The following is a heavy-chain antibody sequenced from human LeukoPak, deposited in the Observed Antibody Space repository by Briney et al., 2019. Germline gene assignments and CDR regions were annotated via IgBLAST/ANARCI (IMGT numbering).Heavy chain of an antibody. CDR3: ARGGWLEVSDY. CDR2: ISSSGSTI. V-gene: IGHV3-48*03. CDR1: GFTFSSYE. J-gene: IGHJ4*02. D-gene: IGHD5-24*01. Sequence: GGSLRLSCAASGFTFSSYEMNWVRQAPGKGLEWVSYISSSGSTIYYADSVKGRFTISRDNAKNSLYLQMNSLRAEDTALYYCARGGWLEVSDYWGQGTLVTVSS.